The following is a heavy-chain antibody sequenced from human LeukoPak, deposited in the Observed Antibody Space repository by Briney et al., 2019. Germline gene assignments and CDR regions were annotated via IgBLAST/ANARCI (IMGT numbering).Heavy chain of an antibody. Sequence: ASVKVSCKASGGTFTSYAISWVRQAPGQGLEWMGWISAYNGNTNYAQKLQGRVTMTTDTSTSTAYMELRSLRSDDTAVYYCARGGHALLYSSGWYIDYWGQGTLVTVSS. CDR1: GGTFTSYA. V-gene: IGHV1-18*01. CDR3: ARGGHALLYSSGWYIDY. CDR2: ISAYNGNT. D-gene: IGHD6-19*01. J-gene: IGHJ4*02.